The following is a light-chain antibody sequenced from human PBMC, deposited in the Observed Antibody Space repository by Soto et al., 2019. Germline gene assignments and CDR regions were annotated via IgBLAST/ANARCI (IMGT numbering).Light chain of an antibody. J-gene: IGLJ1*01. CDR2: EVT. CDR1: SGDIGGYDY. CDR3: SSYAGSINPYV. Sequence: QSALTQPPSASGSPGQSVTISCTGTSGDIGGYDYVSWYQQHPGKAPKLMIYEVTKRPLGVPDRFSGSKSGNTASLTVSGPQAEDEADYYCSSYAGSINPYVFGTGTKLTVL. V-gene: IGLV2-8*01.